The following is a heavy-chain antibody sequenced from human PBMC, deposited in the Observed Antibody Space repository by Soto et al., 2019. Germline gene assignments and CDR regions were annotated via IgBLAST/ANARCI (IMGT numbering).Heavy chain of an antibody. CDR1: GFTFSNAW. CDR2: IKSKTDGGTT. D-gene: IGHD2-21*02. J-gene: IGHJ6*02. Sequence: EVQLVESGGGLVQPGGSLRLSCAASGFTFSNAWMNWVRQAPGKGLEWVGRIKSKTDGGTTDYAAPVKGRFTISRDDSKNTLYLQMNSLKTEDTAVYYCTTDSWGDWNYYYYGMDVWGQGTTVTVSS. V-gene: IGHV3-15*07. CDR3: TTDSWGDWNYYYYGMDV.